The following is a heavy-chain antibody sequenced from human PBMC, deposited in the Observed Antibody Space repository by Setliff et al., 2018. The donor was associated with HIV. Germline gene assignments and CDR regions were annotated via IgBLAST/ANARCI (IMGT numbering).Heavy chain of an antibody. V-gene: IGHV3-74*01. D-gene: IGHD6-13*01. CDR1: GFTFRSYW. CDR2: INSDGSTT. Sequence: GESLKISCVASGFTFRSYWMHWVRQAPGKGLVWVSLINSDGSTTNYADSVKGRFTISRDNSKDTLYLQMNSLRAEDTAVYYCAKNLYSSRWSPLDYWGQGTLVTVSS. CDR3: AKNLYSSRWSPLDY. J-gene: IGHJ4*02.